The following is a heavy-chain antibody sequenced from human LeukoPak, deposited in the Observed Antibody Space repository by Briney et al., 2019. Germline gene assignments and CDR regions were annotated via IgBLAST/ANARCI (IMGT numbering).Heavy chain of an antibody. CDR2: INHSGST. CDR1: GGSFSGYY. CDR3: ARGPIMITFGGVIVKEPFDY. Sequence: SETLSLTCAVYGGSFSGYYWSWIRQPPRKGLEWIGEINHSGSTNYNPSLKSRVTISVDTSKNQFSLKLSSVTAADTAVYYCARGPIMITFGGVIVKEPFDYWGQGTLVTVSS. V-gene: IGHV4-34*01. J-gene: IGHJ4*02. D-gene: IGHD3-16*02.